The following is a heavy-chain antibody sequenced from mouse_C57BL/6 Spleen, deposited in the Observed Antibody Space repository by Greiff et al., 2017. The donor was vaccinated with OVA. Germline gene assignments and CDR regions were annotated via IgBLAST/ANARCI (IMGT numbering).Heavy chain of an antibody. V-gene: IGHV5-17*01. CDR1: GFTFSDYG. CDR3: ARTSHFDY. CDR2: ISSGSSTI. J-gene: IGHJ2*01. Sequence: EVQVVESGGGLVKPGGSLKLSCAASGFTFSDYGMHWVRQAPEKGLEWVAYISSGSSTIYYADTVKGRFTISRDNAKNTLFLQMTSLRSEDTAMYYCARTSHFDYWGQGTTLTVSS.